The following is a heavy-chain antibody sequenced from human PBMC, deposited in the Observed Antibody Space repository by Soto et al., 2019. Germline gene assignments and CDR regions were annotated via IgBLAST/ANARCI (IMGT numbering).Heavy chain of an antibody. CDR3: ARGRGVLRFLEWTPDAFDI. J-gene: IGHJ3*02. CDR2: IYYSGST. Sequence: TLSLTCTVSCGSISSGGYYWSWIRQHPGKGLEWIGYIYYSGSTYYNPSLKSRVTISVDTSKNQFSLKLSSVTTADTAVYYCARGRGVLRFLEWTPDAFDIWGQGTMVTVSS. V-gene: IGHV4-31*03. CDR1: CGSISSGGYY. D-gene: IGHD3-3*01.